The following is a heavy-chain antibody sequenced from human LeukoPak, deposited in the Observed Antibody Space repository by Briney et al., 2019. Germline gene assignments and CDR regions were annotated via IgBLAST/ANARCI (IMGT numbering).Heavy chain of an antibody. CDR2: IRYDGSDK. CDR3: GKNRLGQQHADAFEI. J-gene: IGHJ3*02. V-gene: IGHV3-30*02. Sequence: GGSLRLSCGAYGFAFSNCDMHWVRQAPGKGLEWVAFIRYDGSDKYYVDSVKGRFIISRDNSNNILYLQMNSLTADDTALYYCGKNRLGQQHADAFEIWGQGTMV. CDR1: GFAFSNCD. D-gene: IGHD6-13*01.